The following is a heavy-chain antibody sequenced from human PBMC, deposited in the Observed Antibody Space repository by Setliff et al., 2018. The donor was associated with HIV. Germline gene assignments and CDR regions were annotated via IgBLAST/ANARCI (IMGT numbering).Heavy chain of an antibody. Sequence: SEPRPSPALSLVPPSVVIPGAGSGSPQGRGLEWIGRFHYSGSTSYNPSLKSRVTISVDTSKNQFSLRLSSVTASDTAVYYCARMVSDYIGHSDYWGQGTLVTVSS. CDR2: FHYSGST. V-gene: IGHV4-59*05. CDR1: VPPSVVIP. D-gene: IGHD3-16*01. J-gene: IGHJ4*02. CDR3: ARMVSDYIGHSDY.